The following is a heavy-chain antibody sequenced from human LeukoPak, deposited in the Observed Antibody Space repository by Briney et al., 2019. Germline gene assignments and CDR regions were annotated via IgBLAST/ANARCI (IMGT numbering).Heavy chain of an antibody. J-gene: IGHJ4*02. V-gene: IGHV3-49*04. Sequence: GGSLRLSCAASGFTFSSYAMSWVRQAPGKGLEWVGFIRRKVYGGTTEYAASMKGRFTISRDDSKSIVYLQMNSLKTEDTAVYYCTRAEYSSTWAPDYWGQGTLVTVSS. CDR3: TRAEYSSTWAPDY. D-gene: IGHD6-13*01. CDR2: IRRKVYGGTT. CDR1: GFTFSSYA.